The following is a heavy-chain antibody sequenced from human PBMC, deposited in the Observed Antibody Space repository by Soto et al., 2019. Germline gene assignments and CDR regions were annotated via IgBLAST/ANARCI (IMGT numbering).Heavy chain of an antibody. CDR1: GYTFTSYG. CDR2: ISAYNGNT. CDR3: ARDRGEVLRVYASVILGGNYYYGMDV. Sequence: ASVKVSCKASGYTFTSYGISWVRQAPGQGLEWMGWISAYNGNTNYAQKLQGRVTMTTDTSTSTAYMELRSLRADDTAVYYGARDRGEVLRVYASVILGGNYYYGMDVWG. D-gene: IGHD2-8*01. J-gene: IGHJ6*02. V-gene: IGHV1-18*01.